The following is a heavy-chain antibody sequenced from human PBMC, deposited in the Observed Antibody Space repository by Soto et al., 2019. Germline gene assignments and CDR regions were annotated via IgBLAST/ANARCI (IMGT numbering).Heavy chain of an antibody. CDR3: ARIGGWYDIDF. CDR1: GGSVSSGSFH. Sequence: SETLSLTCSVSGGSVSSGSFHWSWIRQPPGKGLQFIGSIFYNGTANYSPSLKNRVSISIDTSQSQFFLQLISVAAADTAVYYCARIGGWYDIDFWGQG. D-gene: IGHD6-19*01. CDR2: IFYNGTA. V-gene: IGHV4-61*01. J-gene: IGHJ4*02.